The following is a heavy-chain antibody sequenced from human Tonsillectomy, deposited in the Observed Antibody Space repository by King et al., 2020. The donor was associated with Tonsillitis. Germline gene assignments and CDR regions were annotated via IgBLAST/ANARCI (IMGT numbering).Heavy chain of an antibody. V-gene: IGHV5-10-1*03. CDR2: IDHSDSYT. J-gene: IGHJ3*01. D-gene: IGHD6-19*01. CDR1: GYSFTTYW. Sequence: QLVQSGAEVKKPGESLRISCKGSGYSFTTYWISWVRHLPGKGLEWMGKIDHSDSYTSYSPSFQGHVTISGDKSITTAYLQWSSLKASDTAMYYCARRSMAVSGDAFDVWGQGTMVTVSS. CDR3: ARRSMAVSGDAFDV.